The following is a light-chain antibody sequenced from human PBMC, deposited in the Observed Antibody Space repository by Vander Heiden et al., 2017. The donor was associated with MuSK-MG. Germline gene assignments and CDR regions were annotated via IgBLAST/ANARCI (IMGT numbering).Light chain of an antibody. Sequence: QSVLTQPPSVSGAPGQRFPISCTGSSPNIGAGYDVDCYHQHPATATNRLIVVNRNRHLGAPERVSCSKTGTSAAMASTRLQAEDEADDYCQAEQRSRSGYLVFGGGTKRTVL. V-gene: IGLV1-40*01. CDR3: QAEQRSRSGYLV. CDR1: SPNIGAGYD. J-gene: IGLJ2*01. CDR2: VNR.